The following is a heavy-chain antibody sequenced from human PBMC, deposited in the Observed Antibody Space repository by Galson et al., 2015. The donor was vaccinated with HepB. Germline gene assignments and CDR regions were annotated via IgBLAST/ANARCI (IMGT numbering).Heavy chain of an antibody. CDR3: ARWIQLWFGAFDY. Sequence: SLRLSCAASGFTFSSYAMGWVRQAPGKGLEWVSAISGSGGSTYYADSVKGRFTISRDNSRNTLYLQMNSLRVEDTAVYYCARWIQLWFGAFDYWGQGTLVTVSS. J-gene: IGHJ4*02. V-gene: IGHV3-23*01. D-gene: IGHD5-18*01. CDR2: ISGSGGST. CDR1: GFTFSSYA.